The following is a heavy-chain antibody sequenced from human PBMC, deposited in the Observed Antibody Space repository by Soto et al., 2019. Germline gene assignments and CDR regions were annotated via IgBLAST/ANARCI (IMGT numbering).Heavy chain of an antibody. J-gene: IGHJ6*02. CDR2: MNPNSGNT. CDR1: GYTFTSYD. CDR3: ARTLWSGYNYYYYYGMDV. Sequence: QVQLVQSGAEVKKPGASVKVSCKASGYTFTSYDINWVRQATGQGLEWMGWMNPNSGNTGYAQKFQGRVTMTRSTSISTAYMELSSLRSEDTAVYYCARTLWSGYNYYYYYGMDVWGQGTTVTVSS. D-gene: IGHD3-3*01. V-gene: IGHV1-8*01.